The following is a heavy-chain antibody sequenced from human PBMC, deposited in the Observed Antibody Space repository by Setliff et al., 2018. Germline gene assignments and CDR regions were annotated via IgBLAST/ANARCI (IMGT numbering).Heavy chain of an antibody. D-gene: IGHD3-10*01. J-gene: IGHJ4*02. CDR3: ARGGVRGVIVLPGY. V-gene: IGHV7-4-1*02. CDR2: INTNTGNP. CDR1: GYTFTSYA. Sequence: ASVKVSCKASGYTFTSYAMNWVRQAPGQGLEWMGWINTNTGNPTYAQGFTGRFVFSLDTSVSTAYLQISSLKAEDTAVYYCARGGVRGVIVLPGYWGQGTLVIVSS.